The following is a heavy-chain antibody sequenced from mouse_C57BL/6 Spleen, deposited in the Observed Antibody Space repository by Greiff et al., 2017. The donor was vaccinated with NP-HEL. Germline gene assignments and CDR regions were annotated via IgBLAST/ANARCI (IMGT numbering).Heavy chain of an antibody. CDR2: INPNYGTT. CDR3: ASNLSPTTVVARGIHYYAMDY. V-gene: IGHV1-39*01. CDR1: GYSFTDYN. Sequence: VQLQQSGPELVKPGASVKISCKASGYSFTDYNMNWVKQSNGKSLEWIGVINPNYGTTSYNQKFKGKATLTVDQSSSTAYMQLNSLTSEDSAVYYCASNLSPTTVVARGIHYYAMDYWGQGTSVTVSS. J-gene: IGHJ4*01. D-gene: IGHD1-1*01.